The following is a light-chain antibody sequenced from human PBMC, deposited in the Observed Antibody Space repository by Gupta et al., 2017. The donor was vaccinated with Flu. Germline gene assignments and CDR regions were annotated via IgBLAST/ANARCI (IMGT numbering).Light chain of an antibody. CDR1: QSVSSSY. Sequence: EIVLPQSPGTLSLSPGERATLSCRASQSVSSSYLAWYQQKPGQAPRLLIYGASSRATGIPDRFSGSGSGTXFTLTIXRREPEDFAVYYCQQEGSSPRTFGXATKVEIK. CDR2: GAS. V-gene: IGKV3-20*01. CDR3: QQEGSSPRT. J-gene: IGKJ1*01.